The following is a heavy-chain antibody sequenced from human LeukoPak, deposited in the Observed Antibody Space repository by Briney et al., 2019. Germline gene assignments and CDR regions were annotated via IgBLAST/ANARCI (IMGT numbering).Heavy chain of an antibody. V-gene: IGHV1-2*02. Sequence: ASVKVSCKASGYTFTGYYMHWVRQAPGQGLEWMGWINPNSGGTNYAQKFQGRVTMTRDTSISTAYMEVSRLRSDDTAVYYCAGDHQLPLLGWFDPWGQGTLVTVSS. J-gene: IGHJ5*02. D-gene: IGHD2-2*01. CDR1: GYTFTGYY. CDR3: AGDHQLPLLGWFDP. CDR2: INPNSGGT.